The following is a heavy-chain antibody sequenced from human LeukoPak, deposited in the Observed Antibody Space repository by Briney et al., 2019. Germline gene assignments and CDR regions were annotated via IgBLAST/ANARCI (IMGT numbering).Heavy chain of an antibody. CDR3: ARTNGYSGYDYLFDY. D-gene: IGHD5-12*01. CDR2: IYYSGST. V-gene: IGHV4-39*07. Sequence: SETLSLTCTVSGGSISSSSYYWGWIRQPPGKGLEWIGSIYYSGSTYYNPSLKSRVTISVDTSKNQFSLKLSSVTAADTAVYYCARTNGYSGYDYLFDYWGQGTLVTVSS. CDR1: GGSISSSSYY. J-gene: IGHJ4*02.